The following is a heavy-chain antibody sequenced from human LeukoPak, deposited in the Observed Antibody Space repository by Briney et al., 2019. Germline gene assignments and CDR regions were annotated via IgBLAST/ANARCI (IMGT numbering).Heavy chain of an antibody. CDR2: ISSDRRST. Sequence: GGSLRLSCAASGFTFSSYAMSWVRQAPGKGLEWVSAISSDRRSTYYADSVKGRFTISRDNSKNTLYLQMNSLRAEDTAVYYCARDVSGCGSGYWDYWGQGTLVTVSS. J-gene: IGHJ4*02. V-gene: IGHV3-23*01. CDR1: GFTFSSYA. D-gene: IGHD3-3*01. CDR3: ARDVSGCGSGYWDY.